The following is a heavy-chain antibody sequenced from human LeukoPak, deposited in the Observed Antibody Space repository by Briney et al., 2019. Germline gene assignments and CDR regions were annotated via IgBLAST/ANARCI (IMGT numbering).Heavy chain of an antibody. V-gene: IGHV3-73*01. CDR3: ARFGSGWWYNDY. D-gene: IGHD6-19*01. J-gene: IGHJ4*02. CDR1: GFTFSGSA. Sequence: GGSLRLSCAASGFTFSGSATHWVRQASGKGLEWVGRIRSKANSYATAYAASVKGRFTISRDDSKNTAYLQMNSLKTEDTAVYYCARFGSGWWYNDYWGQGTLVTVSS. CDR2: IRSKANSYAT.